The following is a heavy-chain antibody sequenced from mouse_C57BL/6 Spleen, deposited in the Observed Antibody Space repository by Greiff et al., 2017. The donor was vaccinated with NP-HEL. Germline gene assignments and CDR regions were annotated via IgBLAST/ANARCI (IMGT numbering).Heavy chain of an antibody. D-gene: IGHD1-1*01. V-gene: IGHV1-42*01. J-gene: IGHJ2*01. Sequence: EVQLQQSGPELVKPGASVKISCKASGYSFTGYYMNWVKQSPEKSLEWIGEINPSTGGTTYNQKFKAKATLTVDKSSSTAYMQLKSLTSEDSAVYYCARGFITTVVGFDYWGQGTTLTVSS. CDR3: ARGFITTVVGFDY. CDR2: INPSTGGT. CDR1: GYSFTGYY.